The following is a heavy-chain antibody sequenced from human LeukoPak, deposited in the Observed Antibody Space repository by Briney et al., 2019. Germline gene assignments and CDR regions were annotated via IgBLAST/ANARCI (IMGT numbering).Heavy chain of an antibody. Sequence: SVKVSCKASGGTFSSHAIAWVRQAPGQGPEWMGGIIPISGTANYAQKFQGRVTITTDESTSTAYMELSSLTSDDTAVYYCARGLQYQLLKALGYYYMDVWGEGTTVTASS. CDR3: ARGLQYQLLKALGYYYMDV. V-gene: IGHV1-69*05. D-gene: IGHD2-2*01. J-gene: IGHJ6*03. CDR1: GGTFSSHA. CDR2: IIPISGTA.